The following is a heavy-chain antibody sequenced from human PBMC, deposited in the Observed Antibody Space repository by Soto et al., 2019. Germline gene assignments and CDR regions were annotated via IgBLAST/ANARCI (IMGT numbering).Heavy chain of an antibody. Sequence: PSETLSLTCAVYGGSFSGYYWSWIRQPPGKGLEWIGEINHSGSTNYNPSLKSRVTISVDTSKNQFSLKLSSVTAADTAVYYCARVEWDGGPTGKFDYWGQGTLVTVSS. D-gene: IGHD3-3*01. J-gene: IGHJ4*02. CDR2: INHSGST. CDR3: ARVEWDGGPTGKFDY. CDR1: GGSFSGYY. V-gene: IGHV4-34*01.